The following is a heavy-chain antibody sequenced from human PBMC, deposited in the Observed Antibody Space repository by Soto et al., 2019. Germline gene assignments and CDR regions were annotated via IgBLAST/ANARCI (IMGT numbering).Heavy chain of an antibody. D-gene: IGHD1-1*01. V-gene: IGHV3-7*01. CDR2: IIQDASVK. J-gene: IGHJ5*01. CDR1: GFTFSSYA. Sequence: PGGSLRLSCAASGFTFSSYAMHWGRQAPGKGLEWVASIIQDASVKHYVDSVKGRFTISRDNAYDSLYLQMNGLSADDTAVYYCATILGSVTTFDSWGQGTLVTVS. CDR3: ATILGSVTTFDS.